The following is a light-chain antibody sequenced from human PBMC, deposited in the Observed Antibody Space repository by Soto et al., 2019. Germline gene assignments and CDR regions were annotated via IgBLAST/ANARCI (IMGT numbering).Light chain of an antibody. CDR2: GAY. CDR3: HQYCSSPYT. V-gene: IGKV3-20*01. J-gene: IGKJ2*01. Sequence: EIVLTQSPGTLSLSPGERATLSCRASQSVSSSYLAWYQQKPGQAPSLLIYGAYSRATVVPDRFSGSGSGTDFTLTSSRLEPEDFSVYYWHQYCSSPYTFGQGTKLEIK. CDR1: QSVSSSY.